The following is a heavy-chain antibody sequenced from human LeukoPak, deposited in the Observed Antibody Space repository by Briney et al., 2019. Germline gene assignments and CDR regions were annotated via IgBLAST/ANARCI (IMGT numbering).Heavy chain of an antibody. D-gene: IGHD3-22*01. V-gene: IGHV1-2*02. CDR2: INPNSGGT. CDR1: GYTFTGYY. J-gene: IGHJ4*02. CDR3: ARGYYYHSSGYYWDY. Sequence: ASVKVSCKASGYTFTGYYMHWVRQAPGQGLEWMGWINPNSGGTNYAQKFQGRVTMTRDTSISTAYMELSRLRSDDTAVYYCARGYYYHSSGYYWDYWRQGTLVTVSP.